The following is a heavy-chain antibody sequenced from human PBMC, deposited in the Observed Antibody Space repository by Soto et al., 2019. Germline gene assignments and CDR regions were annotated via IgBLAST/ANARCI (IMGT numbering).Heavy chain of an antibody. V-gene: IGHV1-2*04. CDR3: DSSVDYYMDV. CDR2: INPNSGGT. Sequence: SAEVGCEACGDSFTGYYIRWARQAPGQGLEWMGWINPNSGGTNYAQKFQGWVTMTRDTSISTAYMELSRLRSDDTAVYYCDSSVDYYMDVWGKGTTVTVSS. J-gene: IGHJ6*03. D-gene: IGHD3-10*01. CDR1: GDSFTGYY.